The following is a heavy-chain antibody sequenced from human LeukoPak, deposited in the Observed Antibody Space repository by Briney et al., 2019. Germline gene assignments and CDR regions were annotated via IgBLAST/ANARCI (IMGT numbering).Heavy chain of an antibody. J-gene: IGHJ4*02. V-gene: IGHV3-7*01. CDR1: GFTFSNYW. Sequence: PGGSLRLSCAASGFTFSNYWMSWVRQAPRKGLEWVANIKQDGSEKYYVDTVKGRFTISRDNAKNSLSLQMNSLRAEDTAVYYCARDHEQPYYYFDYWGQGTLVTVSS. CDR2: IKQDGSEK. CDR3: ARDHEQPYYYFDY. D-gene: IGHD6-13*01.